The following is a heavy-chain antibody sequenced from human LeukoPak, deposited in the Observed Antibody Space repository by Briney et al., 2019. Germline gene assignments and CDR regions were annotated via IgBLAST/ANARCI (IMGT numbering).Heavy chain of an antibody. CDR2: SYTSGST. Sequence: SQTLSLTCTVSGGSISSGRYYWSWLRHPAGKGLEGVGRSYTSGSTNHDPPMTGRVTISVDTSKNQFSVKLSSVTAADTAVYYWARVRTNWGFGEYYFDHWGKGPLVTVSS. V-gene: IGHV4-61*02. J-gene: IGHJ4*02. D-gene: IGHD3-10*01. CDR1: GGSISSGRYY. CDR3: ARVRTNWGFGEYYFDH.